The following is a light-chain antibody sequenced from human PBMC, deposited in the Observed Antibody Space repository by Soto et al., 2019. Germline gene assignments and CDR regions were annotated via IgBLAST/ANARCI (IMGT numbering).Light chain of an antibody. CDR1: SSNIGNNY. J-gene: IGLJ3*02. V-gene: IGLV1-51*02. Sequence: QSVLTQPPSVSAAPGQKVTISCSGSSSNIGNNYVSWYQHLPGTAPKLLFYENNKRPSGIPDRFSGSKSGTSATLGITGLQTGDEADYYCGTCDNTLSGWVFGGGTKVTVL. CDR2: ENN. CDR3: GTCDNTLSGWV.